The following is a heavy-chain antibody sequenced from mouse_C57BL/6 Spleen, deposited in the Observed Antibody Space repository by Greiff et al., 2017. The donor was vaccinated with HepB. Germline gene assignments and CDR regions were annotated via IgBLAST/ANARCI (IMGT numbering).Heavy chain of an antibody. CDR3: AREDWYFDV. V-gene: IGHV3-6*01. CDR2: ISYDGSN. J-gene: IGHJ1*03. Sequence: EVQLVESGPGLVKPSQSLSLTCSVTGYSITSGYYWNWIRQFPGNKLEWMGYISYDGSNNYNPSLKNRISITRDTSKNQFVLKLNSVTTEDTATYYCAREDWYFDVWGTGTTVTVSS. CDR1: GYSITSGYY.